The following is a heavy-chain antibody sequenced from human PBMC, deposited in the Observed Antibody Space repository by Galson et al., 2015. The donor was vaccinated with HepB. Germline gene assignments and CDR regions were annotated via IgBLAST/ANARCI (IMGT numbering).Heavy chain of an antibody. Sequence: SLRLSCAAPGFTVSTIHMSWVRQAPGKGLEWVSIIYPNGYTNYADSVKGRFTISRDNSENTLYLQMNSLRAEDTAVYYCAKAGTSTSWNYFDNWGQGTLVTVSS. J-gene: IGHJ4*02. CDR3: AKAGTSTSWNYFDN. D-gene: IGHD6-13*01. CDR1: GFTVSTIH. V-gene: IGHV3-53*01. CDR2: IYPNGYT.